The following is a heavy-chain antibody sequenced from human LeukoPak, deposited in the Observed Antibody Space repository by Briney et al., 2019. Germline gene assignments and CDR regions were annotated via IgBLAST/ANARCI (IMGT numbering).Heavy chain of an antibody. CDR1: GFTLSSHW. CDR3: ARWEIRGSAHQLDY. CDR2: IKQDGSEK. V-gene: IGHV3-7*01. Sequence: PGGSLRLPCAASGFTLSSHWMNWVRQAPGKGLEWVADIKQDGSEKYYVGSVKGRFTISRDNAKNSMYLQMNSLRAEDTAVYYCARWEIRGSAHQLDYWGRGTLVTVSS. D-gene: IGHD1-26*01. J-gene: IGHJ4*02.